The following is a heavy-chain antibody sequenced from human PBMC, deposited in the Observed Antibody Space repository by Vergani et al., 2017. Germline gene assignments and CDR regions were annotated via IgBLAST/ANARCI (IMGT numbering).Heavy chain of an antibody. CDR1: GFTFSNYA. J-gene: IGHJ4*01. V-gene: IGHV3-23*01. Sequence: EVHLLESGGGLVQSGGSLRLSCAASGFTFSNYAVSWVRQAPGRGRAWVSSISGPGLSTYYADSVKGRFSISRDNSKNTVFLQMHSLRAEDTAVYYCVKEEIDWGSYFFDSWGHGILVTVSS. CDR3: VKEEIDWGSYFFDS. D-gene: IGHD7-27*01. CDR2: ISGPGLST.